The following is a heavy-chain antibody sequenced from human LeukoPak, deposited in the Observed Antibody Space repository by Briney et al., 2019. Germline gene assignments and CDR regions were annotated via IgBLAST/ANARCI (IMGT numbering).Heavy chain of an antibody. J-gene: IGHJ4*02. CDR1: GFTFSSYA. CDR3: AKDQALGIFDY. Sequence: GGSLRLSCAASGFTFSSYAMSWVRQAPGKGLEWASGISASGGATSNADSVKGRFTISRDNSKNMVYLEMNSLRAEDTAVYYCAKDQALGIFDYWGQGTLVTVSS. CDR2: ISASGGAT. V-gene: IGHV3-23*01. D-gene: IGHD7-27*01.